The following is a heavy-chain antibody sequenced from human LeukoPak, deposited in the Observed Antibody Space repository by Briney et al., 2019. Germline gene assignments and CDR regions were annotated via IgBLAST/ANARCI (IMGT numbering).Heavy chain of an antibody. CDR3: AKADYNDYAFDN. Sequence: PGGSLRLSCAVSGFTFSNYAMSWVRQAPRKGLEWVSAITSSGGDTYNADSVRGRFSISRDNSKNTLYLQMNSLRAEDTAVYFCAKADYNDYAFDNWGQGTLVTVSA. D-gene: IGHD4-11*01. V-gene: IGHV3-23*01. J-gene: IGHJ4*02. CDR2: ITSSGGDT. CDR1: GFTFSNYA.